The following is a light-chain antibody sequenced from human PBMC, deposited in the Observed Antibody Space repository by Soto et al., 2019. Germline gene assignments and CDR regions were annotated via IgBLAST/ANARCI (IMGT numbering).Light chain of an antibody. CDR3: QQYENLPRFI. V-gene: IGKV1-33*01. CDR2: YAS. Sequence: DIQTTQSPSSLSASVGDRVTITCLASHDIGNYLNWYQQKLGKAPKLLIYYASNLETGVSSRFSGSGSGTDFTFTISSLQPEDIATYFCQQYENLPRFIFGPGTKVDIK. CDR1: HDIGNY. J-gene: IGKJ3*01.